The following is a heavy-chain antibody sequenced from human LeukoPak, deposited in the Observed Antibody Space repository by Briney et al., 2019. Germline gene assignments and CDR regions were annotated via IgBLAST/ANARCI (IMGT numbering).Heavy chain of an antibody. J-gene: IGHJ6*02. CDR1: GITFSSYG. CDR2: ISYDGSNK. V-gene: IGHV3-30*18. Sequence: GGSLRLSCAAPGITFSSYGMRWVRQAPGKGLEWVAVISYDGSNKYYADSVKGRFTISRDNSKNTLYLQMNSLRVEDTAVYYCAKTVGATTFFYYYYYGMDVWGQGTTVTVSS. D-gene: IGHD1-26*01. CDR3: AKTVGATTFFYYYYYGMDV.